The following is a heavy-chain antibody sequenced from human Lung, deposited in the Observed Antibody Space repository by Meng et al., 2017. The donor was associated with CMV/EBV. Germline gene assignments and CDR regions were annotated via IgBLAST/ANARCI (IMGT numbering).Heavy chain of an antibody. CDR1: ISSSNW. CDR2: IDHSGST. D-gene: IGHD3-22*01. Sequence: ISSSNWWRWVRQPPGKELEWIGEIDHSGSTNYSPALKSRVTISVDKSKNQFSLKLSSATAADTAVYYCAGEGEYYYDSSGYYGYFDYWGQGTLVTVSS. V-gene: IGHV4-4*02. CDR3: AGEGEYYYDSSGYYGYFDY. J-gene: IGHJ4*02.